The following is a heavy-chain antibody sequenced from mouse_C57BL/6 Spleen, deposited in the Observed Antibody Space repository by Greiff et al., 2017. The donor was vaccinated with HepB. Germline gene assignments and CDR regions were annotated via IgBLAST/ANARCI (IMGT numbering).Heavy chain of an antibody. CDR3: ARVRDYYDYERYFDV. CDR1: GFTFSSYA. D-gene: IGHD2-4*01. CDR2: ISDGGSYT. J-gene: IGHJ1*03. V-gene: IGHV5-4*01. Sequence: EVQRVESGGGLVKPGGSLKLSCAASGFTFSSYAMSWVRQTPEKRLEWVATISDGGSYTYYPDNVKGRFTISRDNAKNNLYLQMSHLKSEDTAMYYGARVRDYYDYERYFDVWGTGTTVTVSS.